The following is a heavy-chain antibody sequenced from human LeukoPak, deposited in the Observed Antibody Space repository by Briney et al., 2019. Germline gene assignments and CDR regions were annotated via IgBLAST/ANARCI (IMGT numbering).Heavy chain of an antibody. J-gene: IGHJ4*02. Sequence: SETLSLTCTVSGGSISSYYWSWIRQPPGKGLEWIGYIYTSGSTNYNPSLKSRVTISVDTSKYQFSLKLSSVTAADTAVYYCARHEYDSSGYYAYYFDYWGQGTLVTVSS. V-gene: IGHV4-4*09. CDR2: IYTSGST. CDR1: GGSISSYY. D-gene: IGHD3-22*01. CDR3: ARHEYDSSGYYAYYFDY.